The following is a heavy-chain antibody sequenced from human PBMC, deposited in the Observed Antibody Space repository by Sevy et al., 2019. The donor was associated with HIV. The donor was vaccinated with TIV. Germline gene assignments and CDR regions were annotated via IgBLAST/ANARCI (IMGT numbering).Heavy chain of an antibody. J-gene: IGHJ6*02. CDR3: TRVQGTISAYFYFGMDV. D-gene: IGHD2-21*01. CDR1: GFTFGDYA. CDR2: IRSKTYGGTT. V-gene: IGHV3-49*03. Sequence: GGSLRLSCTGSGFTFGDYAVSWLRQAPGKGLEWVGFIRSKTYGGTTEYAASVKGRFTISREESKSIAYLQMNSLKTADTAVYYCTRVQGTISAYFYFGMDVWGQGTTVTVSS.